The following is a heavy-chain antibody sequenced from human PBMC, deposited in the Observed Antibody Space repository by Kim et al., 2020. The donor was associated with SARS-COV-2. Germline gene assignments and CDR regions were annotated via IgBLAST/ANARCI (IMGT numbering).Heavy chain of an antibody. CDR2: IYYSGTT. CDR1: GASISSGYY. V-gene: IGHV4-39*01. D-gene: IGHD2-21*01. Sequence: SETLSLTCTVSGASISSGYYWGWIRQPPGKGLEWIGNIYYSGTTSYNPSLNSRVTMSVDTSKSQFTLRLSSVTAADTAVYYCARRYSGYYFDNWGQVTLV. J-gene: IGHJ4*02. CDR3: ARRYSGYYFDN.